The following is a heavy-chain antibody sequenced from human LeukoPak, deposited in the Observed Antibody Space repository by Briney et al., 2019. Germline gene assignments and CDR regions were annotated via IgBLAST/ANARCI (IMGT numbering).Heavy chain of an antibody. J-gene: IGHJ3*02. CDR2: IYYSGTT. D-gene: IGHD3-22*01. CDR1: GGSINTYY. CDR3: ARHPVDYYDSSGPFDI. V-gene: IGHV4-59*08. Sequence: SETLSLTCTVSGGSINTYYWSWFRQPPGKGLEWIAYIYYSGTTNYNPSLKSRVTISVDTSKNQFSLKLSSVTAADTAVYYCARHPVDYYDSSGPFDIWGQGTMVTVSS.